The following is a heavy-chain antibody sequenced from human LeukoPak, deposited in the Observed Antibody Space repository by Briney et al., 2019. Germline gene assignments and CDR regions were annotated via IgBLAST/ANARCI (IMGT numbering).Heavy chain of an antibody. Sequence: ASVKVSCKASGYTFTSYYMHWVRQAPGQGLEWMGIINPSGGSTSYAQKFQGRVTMTRDMSTSTVYMELSSLRSEDTAVYYCARDFAYCSSTSCYAFDYWGQGTLVTVSS. CDR2: INPSGGST. D-gene: IGHD2-2*01. J-gene: IGHJ4*02. V-gene: IGHV1-46*01. CDR1: GYTFTSYY. CDR3: ARDFAYCSSTSCYAFDY.